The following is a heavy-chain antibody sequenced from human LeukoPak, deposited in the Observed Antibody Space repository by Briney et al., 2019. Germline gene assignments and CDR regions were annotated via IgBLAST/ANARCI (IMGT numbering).Heavy chain of an antibody. D-gene: IGHD1-26*01. J-gene: IGHJ4*02. Sequence: PGGSLRLSCAASGFTFSSYAMNWVRQAPGKGLEWVSAISGSGGSTYYADYVKGRFTISRDNSDNTLYLQMNSLRVEDTAVYYCAKYSGGSYLTLRSDYWGQGTLVTVSS. V-gene: IGHV3-23*01. CDR1: GFTFSSYA. CDR2: ISGSGGST. CDR3: AKYSGGSYLTLRSDY.